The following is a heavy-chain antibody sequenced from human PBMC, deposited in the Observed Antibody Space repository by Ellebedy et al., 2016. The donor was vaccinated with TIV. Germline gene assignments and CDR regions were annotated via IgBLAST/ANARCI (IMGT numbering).Heavy chain of an antibody. D-gene: IGHD4-23*01. CDR3: ARVYGGNSGMDY. J-gene: IGHJ4*02. Sequence: MPSETLSLTCTVSGGSISSYYWSWIRQPPGKGLEWIGYIYYSGSTNYNPSLKSRVTISVDTSKNQFSLKLSSVTAADTAVYYCARVYGGNSGMDYWGQGTLVTVSS. CDR1: GGSISSYY. CDR2: IYYSGST. V-gene: IGHV4-59*08.